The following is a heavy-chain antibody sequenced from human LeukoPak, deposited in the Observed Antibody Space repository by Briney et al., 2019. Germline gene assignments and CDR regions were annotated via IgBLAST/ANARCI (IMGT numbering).Heavy chain of an antibody. Sequence: ESLKISCKGSGYSFTNYWIGWVRQMPGKGLEWMGIIYPGDSDTRYSPSFQGQVTISDDKSISTAYLQWSSLKASDTAMYYCARHHASITGDDAFDIWGQGTMVTVSS. CDR3: ARHHASITGDDAFDI. J-gene: IGHJ3*02. V-gene: IGHV5-51*01. CDR2: IYPGDSDT. CDR1: GYSFTNYW. D-gene: IGHD1-14*01.